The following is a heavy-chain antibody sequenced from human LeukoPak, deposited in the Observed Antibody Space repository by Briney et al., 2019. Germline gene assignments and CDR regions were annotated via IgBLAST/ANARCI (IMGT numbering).Heavy chain of an antibody. CDR2: ISSSGSTI. CDR3: AKAPVTTCSGAYCYPFDY. V-gene: IGHV3-48*04. Sequence: PGGSLRLSCAASGFTFSSYGMTWVRQAPGKGLEWVSYISSSGSTIYYADSVKGRFTISRDNAKNSLYLQMNRLRAEDAAVYYCAKAPVTTCSGAYCYPFDYWGQGTLVTVSS. D-gene: IGHD2-21*01. CDR1: GFTFSSYG. J-gene: IGHJ4*02.